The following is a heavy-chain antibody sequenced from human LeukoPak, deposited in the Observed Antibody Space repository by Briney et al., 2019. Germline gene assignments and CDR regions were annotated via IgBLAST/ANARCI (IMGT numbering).Heavy chain of an antibody. CDR2: ISAYNGNT. CDR1: GYTFTSYG. V-gene: IGHV1-18*01. CDR3: ARDARDWDAFDI. D-gene: IGHD2-21*01. Sequence: ASVKVSCKASGYTFTSYGISWVRQAPGQGLEWMGWISAYNGNTNYAQKLQGRVTMTADTSTSTAYMELRSLRSDDTAVYYCARDARDWDAFDIWGQGTMVTVSS. J-gene: IGHJ3*02.